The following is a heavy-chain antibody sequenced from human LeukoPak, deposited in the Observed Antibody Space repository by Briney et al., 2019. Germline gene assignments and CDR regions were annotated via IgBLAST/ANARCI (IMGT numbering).Heavy chain of an antibody. CDR2: ISAYNGNT. J-gene: IGHJ4*02. CDR1: GYTFTSYG. CDR3: ARDPRYCSSTSCYSGVY. V-gene: IGHV1-18*01. Sequence: GASVKVSCKASGYTFTSYGISWVRQAPGQGLEWMGWISAYNGNTNYAQKLQGRVTMTTDTSTSTAYMELRSLRSDDTAVYYCARDPRYCSSTSCYSGVYWGQGTLVAVSS. D-gene: IGHD2-2*02.